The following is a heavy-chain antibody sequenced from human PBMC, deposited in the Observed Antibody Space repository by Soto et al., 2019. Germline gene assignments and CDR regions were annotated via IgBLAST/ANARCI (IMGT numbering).Heavy chain of an antibody. Sequence: ASVKVSCKASGYTFTSYAMHWVRQAPGQRLEWMGWINAGNGNTKYSQKFQGRVTITRDTSASTAYMELSSLRSEDAAVYYRARSGSTVTTFHYYYYMDVWGKGTTVTVSS. CDR1: GYTFTSYA. CDR2: INAGNGNT. V-gene: IGHV1-3*01. J-gene: IGHJ6*03. D-gene: IGHD4-17*01. CDR3: ARSGSTVTTFHYYYYMDV.